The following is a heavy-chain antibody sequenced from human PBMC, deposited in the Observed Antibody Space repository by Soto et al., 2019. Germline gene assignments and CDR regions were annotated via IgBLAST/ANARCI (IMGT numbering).Heavy chain of an antibody. Sequence: QVQLQESGPGLVKPSETLSLTCTVSGGSISSYYWSWIRQPPGKGLEWNGYIYYSGSTNYNPSLKSRAPTCVDTSKNQFSLKLSSVTAADTAVYYCARDHGVYYGSGRGGAFDIWGQGTMVTVSS. CDR2: IYYSGST. D-gene: IGHD3-10*01. V-gene: IGHV4-59*01. CDR3: ARDHGVYYGSGRGGAFDI. CDR1: GGSISSYY. J-gene: IGHJ3*02.